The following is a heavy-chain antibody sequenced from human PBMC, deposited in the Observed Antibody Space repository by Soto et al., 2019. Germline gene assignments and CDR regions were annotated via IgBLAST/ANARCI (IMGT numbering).Heavy chain of an antibody. CDR3: SRKRIPSANIHGMAV. CDR1: GLTLTTYS. V-gene: IGHV3-21*01. J-gene: IGHJ6*02. CDR2: ISSGSDYV. D-gene: IGHD2-15*01. Sequence: EVQLVESGGGRVEPGGSLRFSCAPSGLTLTTYSMNWDRQAPGKGLDWVSSISSGSDYVYYAESVKGRFTITRDNAKNSLYLQMNSPRGDYPAVYQCSRKRIPSANIHGMAVWGQGTTVTVS.